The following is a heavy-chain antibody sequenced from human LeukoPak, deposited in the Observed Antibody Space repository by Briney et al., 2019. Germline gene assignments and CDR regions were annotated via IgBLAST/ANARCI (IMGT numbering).Heavy chain of an antibody. V-gene: IGHV3-21*01. J-gene: IGHJ5*02. Sequence: GGSLRLSCAGSEFIFKKYTMHWLRQAQGTGLEWVSSITTSSSYIYYADSVKGRFTISRDNANNSLYLQMNSLRDEDTAVYLCATLDYGGNSDDHWGQGTLVAVSS. CDR3: ATLDYGGNSDDH. D-gene: IGHD4-23*01. CDR1: EFIFKKYT. CDR2: ITTSSSYI.